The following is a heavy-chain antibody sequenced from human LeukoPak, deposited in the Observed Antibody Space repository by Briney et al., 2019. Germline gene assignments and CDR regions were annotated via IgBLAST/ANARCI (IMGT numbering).Heavy chain of an antibody. V-gene: IGHV1-18*01. CDR1: GYTFTSYG. CDR3: ATKRLWVDYFDY. CDR2: ISAYNGNT. D-gene: IGHD2-21*01. Sequence: ASVKVSCKASGYTFTSYGISWVRQAPGQGLEWMGWISAYNGNTNYAQKLQGRVTVTTDTSTSTAYMELRSLRSDDTAVYYCATKRLWVDYFDYWGQGSLVTVSS. J-gene: IGHJ4*02.